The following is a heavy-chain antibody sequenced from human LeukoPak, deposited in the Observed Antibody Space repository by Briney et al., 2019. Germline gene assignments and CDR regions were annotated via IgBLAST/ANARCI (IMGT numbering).Heavy chain of an antibody. Sequence: GGSLRLSCAASGFTFSSYAMSWVRQAPGKGLEWVSAISGSGASTYYADSVKGRFTISRDNSKNTLYLQMNSLRAEDTAVYYCAKFLPTHIVVANYYFDYWGQGTLVTVSS. D-gene: IGHD2-21*01. CDR2: ISGSGAST. CDR3: AKFLPTHIVVANYYFDY. J-gene: IGHJ4*02. V-gene: IGHV3-23*01. CDR1: GFTFSSYA.